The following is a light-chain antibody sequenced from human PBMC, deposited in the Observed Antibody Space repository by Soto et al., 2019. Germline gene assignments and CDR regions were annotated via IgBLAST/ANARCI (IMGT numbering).Light chain of an antibody. CDR2: GNS. CDR1: SSNIGAHYD. V-gene: IGLV1-40*01. CDR3: QSYDNSLSVYF. J-gene: IGLJ1*01. Sequence: SVLTQPPSVSGAPGQRVTISCTGSSSNIGAHYDVHWYQQLPGTAPKLLIYGNSNRPSGVPDRFSGSKSGTSASLAITGLQAEDEADYYCQSYDNSLSVYFFGTGTKLTVL.